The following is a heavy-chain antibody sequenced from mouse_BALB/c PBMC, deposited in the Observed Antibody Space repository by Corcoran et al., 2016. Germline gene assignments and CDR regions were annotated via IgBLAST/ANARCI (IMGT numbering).Heavy chain of an antibody. D-gene: IGHD4-1*01. CDR1: GFNIKDTY. CDR3: ARVWDWYFDV. CDR2: IDPANGNT. J-gene: IGHJ1*01. Sequence: EVQLQQSGAELVKPGASVKLSCTASGFNIKDTYMYWVKQRPEQGLEWIGRIDPANGNTKYDPKFQGKATITADTSSNTAYLQLSSLTSEDTAVYYCARVWDWYFDVWGAGTTVTVSS. V-gene: IGHV14-3*02.